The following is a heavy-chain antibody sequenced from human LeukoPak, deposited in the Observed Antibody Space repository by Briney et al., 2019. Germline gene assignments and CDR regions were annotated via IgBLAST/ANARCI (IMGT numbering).Heavy chain of an antibody. CDR3: ARDLNRRYGDYVDY. J-gene: IGHJ4*02. CDR1: GFTFSSYS. D-gene: IGHD4-17*01. Sequence: GGSLRLSCAASGFTFSSYSMNWVRKAPGKGLEWVSSISSSSSYIYYADSVKGRFTISRDNAKNSLYLQMNSLRAEDTAVYYCARDLNRRYGDYVDYWGQGTLVTVYS. CDR2: ISSSSSYI. V-gene: IGHV3-21*01.